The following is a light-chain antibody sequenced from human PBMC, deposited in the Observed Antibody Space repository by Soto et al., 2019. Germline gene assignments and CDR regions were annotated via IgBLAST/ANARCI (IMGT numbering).Light chain of an antibody. Sequence: DIPMTQSPSSLSASLGDRVTITCRASQTIDNYLNWYQHKPGKAPKLLIYATSTLQSGVPARFSGSGSGTEFTLTISTLQSEDFATYFCQESYNSPAVSFGGGTKVEIK. CDR1: QTIDNY. CDR3: QESYNSPAVS. CDR2: ATS. J-gene: IGKJ4*01. V-gene: IGKV1-39*01.